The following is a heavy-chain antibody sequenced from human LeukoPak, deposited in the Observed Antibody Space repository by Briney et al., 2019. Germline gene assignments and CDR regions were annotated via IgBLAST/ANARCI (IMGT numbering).Heavy chain of an antibody. J-gene: IGHJ4*02. Sequence: GGSLRLSCAASGFTFSSYAMSWVRQAPGKGLEWVSSISSSSSYIYYADSVKGRFTISRDNAKNSLYLQMNSLRAEDTAVYYCARGGVMVVPFDYWGQGTLVTVSS. V-gene: IGHV3-21*01. CDR1: GFTFSSYA. D-gene: IGHD2-21*01. CDR3: ARGGVMVVPFDY. CDR2: ISSSSSYI.